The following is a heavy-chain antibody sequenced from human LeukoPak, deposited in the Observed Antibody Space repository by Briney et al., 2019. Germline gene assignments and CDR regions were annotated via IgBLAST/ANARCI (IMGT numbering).Heavy chain of an antibody. Sequence: SETLSVTCAVYGGSFSGYYCSWIRQPPGKGLEWIGEINHSGSTNYNPSLKSRVTISVDTSKNQFSLKLSSVTAADTAVYYCAQYQLPSYYYYGMDVWGQGTTVTVSS. CDR3: AQYQLPSYYYYGMDV. D-gene: IGHD2-2*01. CDR2: INHSGST. CDR1: GGSFSGYY. V-gene: IGHV4-34*01. J-gene: IGHJ6*02.